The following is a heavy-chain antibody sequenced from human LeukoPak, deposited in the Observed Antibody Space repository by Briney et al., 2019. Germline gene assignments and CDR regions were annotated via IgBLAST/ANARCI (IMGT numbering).Heavy chain of an antibody. J-gene: IGHJ4*02. CDR2: INSDGSYT. Sequence: GGSLRLSCAASEFTFNNHWMHWVRQAPGKGLVWVSRINSDGSYTDYADSVKGRFTISRDNAKNTLYLQMNSLRAEDTAVYYCASHSTFVGGATESIDYWGQGTLVTVSS. CDR3: ASHSTFVGGATESIDY. CDR1: EFTFNNHW. V-gene: IGHV3-74*01. D-gene: IGHD1-26*01.